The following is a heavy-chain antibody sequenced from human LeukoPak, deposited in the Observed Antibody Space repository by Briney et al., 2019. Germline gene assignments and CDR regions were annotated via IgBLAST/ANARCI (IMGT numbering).Heavy chain of an antibody. V-gene: IGHV1-18*01. D-gene: IGHD2-15*01. J-gene: IGHJ6*02. CDR1: GYTFTSYG. Sequence: ASVKVSCKASGYTFTSYGISWVRQAPGQGLEWMGWISDYNGDTNYAQKLQGRVTMTTDTSTSTAYMELRSLRSDDTAVYYCARDAVVVVAATLFDYYYYGMDVWGQGTTVTVSS. CDR2: ISDYNGDT. CDR3: ARDAVVVVAATLFDYYYYGMDV.